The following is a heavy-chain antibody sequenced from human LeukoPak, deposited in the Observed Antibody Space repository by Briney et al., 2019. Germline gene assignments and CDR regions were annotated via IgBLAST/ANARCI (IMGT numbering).Heavy chain of an antibody. CDR1: GYTFTSYG. D-gene: IGHD3-22*01. V-gene: IGHV1-18*01. CDR3: ARDSPLWMIVVVTDDAFDI. CDR2: ISAYNGNT. Sequence: GASVKVSCKASGYTFTSYGISWVRQAPGQGLEWMGWISAYNGNTNYAQKLQGRVTMTTGTSTSTAYMELRSLRSDDTAVYYCARDSPLWMIVVVTDDAFDIWGQGTMVTVSS. J-gene: IGHJ3*02.